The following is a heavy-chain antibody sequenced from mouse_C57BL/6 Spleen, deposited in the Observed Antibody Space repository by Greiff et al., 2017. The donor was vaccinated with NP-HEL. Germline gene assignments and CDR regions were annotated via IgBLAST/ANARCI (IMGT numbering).Heavy chain of an antibody. Sequence: VQLQQSGPELVKPGTSVKISCKASGYAFSSSWMNWVKQRPGKGLEWIGRIYPGDGDTNYNGKFKGKATLTADKSSSTAYMQLSSLTSEDSAVYCCARSLDFPFDDWGKGTTLTVSS. D-gene: IGHD1-2*01. CDR3: ARSLDFPFDD. CDR2: IYPGDGDT. J-gene: IGHJ2*01. CDR1: GYAFSSSW. V-gene: IGHV1-82*01.